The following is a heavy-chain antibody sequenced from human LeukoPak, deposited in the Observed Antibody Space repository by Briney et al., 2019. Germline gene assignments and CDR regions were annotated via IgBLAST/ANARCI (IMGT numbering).Heavy chain of an antibody. J-gene: IGHJ5*02. V-gene: IGHV1-8*01. D-gene: IGHD5-12*01. CDR3: AREGYEASGYEA. CDR2: MNPNSGNT. Sequence: WMGWMNPNSGNTGYAQKFQGRVTMTRNTSISTAYMELSSLRSEDTAVYYCAREGYEASGYEAWGQGTLVTVSS.